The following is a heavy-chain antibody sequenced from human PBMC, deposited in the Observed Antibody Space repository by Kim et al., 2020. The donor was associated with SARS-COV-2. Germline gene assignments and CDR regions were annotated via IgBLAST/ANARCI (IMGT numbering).Heavy chain of an antibody. D-gene: IGHD2-21*01. Sequence: SETLSLTCTVSGGSISSGSYYWSWIRQPAGKGLEWIGRIYTSGSTNYNPSLKSRVTISVDTSKNQFSLRLSSVSAADTAMYYCARGSYFDAFDIWGQGTMVTVSS. CDR2: IYTSGST. CDR3: ARGSYFDAFDI. CDR1: GGSISSGSYY. J-gene: IGHJ3*02. V-gene: IGHV4-61*02.